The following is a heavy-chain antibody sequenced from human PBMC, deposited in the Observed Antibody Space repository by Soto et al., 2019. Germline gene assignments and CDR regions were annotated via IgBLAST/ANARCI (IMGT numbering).Heavy chain of an antibody. CDR2: ILQNGDT. CDR1: GGPFSAGGYY. Sequence: PSETLSLTCTVSGGPFSAGGYYWSWIRQAPGKGLEWIGYILQNGDTSYNPPLKSRVTISTDTSKRQFSLKLTSVTAADTAVYYCARWDSTVSSVFDYWGQGLLVTVSS. J-gene: IGHJ4*02. D-gene: IGHD4-17*01. V-gene: IGHV4-31*03. CDR3: ARWDSTVSSVFDY.